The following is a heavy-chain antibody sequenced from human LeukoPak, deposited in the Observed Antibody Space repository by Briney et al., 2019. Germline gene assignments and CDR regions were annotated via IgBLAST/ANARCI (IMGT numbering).Heavy chain of an antibody. CDR3: ASELSSSILRSGELSAPYFDY. V-gene: IGHV1-69*06. D-gene: IGHD3-16*02. CDR1: GGTFSSYA. J-gene: IGHJ4*02. Sequence: GASVKVSCKASGGTFSSYAISWVRQAPGQGLEWMGGIIPIFGTANYAQKFQGRVTITADKSTSTAYMELSSLRSEDTAVYYCASELSSSILRSGELSAPYFDYWGQGTLVTVSS. CDR2: IIPIFGTA.